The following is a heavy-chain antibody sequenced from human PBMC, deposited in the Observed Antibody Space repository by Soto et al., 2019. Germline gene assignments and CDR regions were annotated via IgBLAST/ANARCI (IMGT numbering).Heavy chain of an antibody. D-gene: IGHD3-10*01. Sequence: SETLSLTCAVYGGSFSGYYWSWIRQPPGKGLEWIGEINHSGSTNYNPSLKSRVTISVDTSKNQYSLKLSSVTAADTAVYYCARYRTMVRGVTGVTHYYMDVWGKGTTVTVSS. CDR3: ARYRTMVRGVTGVTHYYMDV. CDR2: INHSGST. J-gene: IGHJ6*03. V-gene: IGHV4-34*01. CDR1: GGSFSGYY.